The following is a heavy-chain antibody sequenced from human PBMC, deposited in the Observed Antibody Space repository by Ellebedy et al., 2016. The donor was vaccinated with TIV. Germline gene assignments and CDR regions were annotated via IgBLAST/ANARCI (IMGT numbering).Heavy chain of an antibody. CDR2: IKGDGSST. D-gene: IGHD4/OR15-4a*01. CDR1: GFPFRSHW. CDR3: AREDYNDDGWYFDL. Sequence: GESLKISCAASGFPFRSHWMHWVRQAPGKGLVWVSRIKGDGSSTTYADSVKGRFTISRDNAKNTLFLQMNSLRAEDTGMYYCAREDYNDDGWYFDLWGRGTLVTVSA. V-gene: IGHV3-74*03. J-gene: IGHJ2*01.